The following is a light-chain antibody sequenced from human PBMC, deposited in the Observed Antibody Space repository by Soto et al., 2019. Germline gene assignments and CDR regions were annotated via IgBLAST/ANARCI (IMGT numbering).Light chain of an antibody. J-gene: IGLJ1*01. Sequence: QSVLTQPPSASGTPGQRVTISYSGSSSNIESNPVTWYQQLPGTAPKLVIYSNYDRPSGVPDRFSGSTSGTSASLVIRGLQSEDEADYYCAAWDDILNGYVFGGGTKVTVL. CDR3: AAWDDILNGYV. V-gene: IGLV1-44*01. CDR2: SNY. CDR1: SSNIESNP.